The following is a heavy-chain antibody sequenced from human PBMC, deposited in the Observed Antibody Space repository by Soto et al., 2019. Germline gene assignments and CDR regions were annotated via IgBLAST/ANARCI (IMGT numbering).Heavy chain of an antibody. CDR3: AREYCSGGSCHGVDY. V-gene: IGHV1-18*01. CDR1: GYTLTHYG. Sequence: ASVKVSCKASGYTLTHYGISWVRQAPGQGLEWMGWISPYNDDTKSAQKFQGRVTMTTDTSTTTVYMELRSLRSDDTAVYYCAREYCSGGSCHGVDYWGQGTLVTVSS. D-gene: IGHD2-15*01. J-gene: IGHJ4*02. CDR2: ISPYNDDT.